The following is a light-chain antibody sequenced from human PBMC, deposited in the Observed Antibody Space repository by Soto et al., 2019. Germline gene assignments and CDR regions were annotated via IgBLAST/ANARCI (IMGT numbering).Light chain of an antibody. J-gene: IGKJ4*01. CDR3: QQYSNLPLT. V-gene: IGKV3-20*01. CDR1: QSISGSR. CDR2: GAS. Sequence: EILLTQSPATLSVSPGERATLSCRASQSISGSRLAWYQQKPGLGPRVLVYGASSRAPGIPDRFSGSGSGTDFTLTISRLEPADFAVYYCQQYSNLPLTFGGGTKVDVK.